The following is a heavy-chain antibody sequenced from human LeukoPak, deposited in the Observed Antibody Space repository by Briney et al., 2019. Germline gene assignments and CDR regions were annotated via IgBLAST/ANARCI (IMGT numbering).Heavy chain of an antibody. J-gene: IGHJ6*03. CDR1: GGSISSGYF. CDR2: IYTSGST. V-gene: IGHV4-61*02. Sequence: PSQTLSLTCTVSGGSISSGYFWSWIRQPAGKGLEWIGRIYTSGSTNYNPSLKSRVTISVDTSKNQFSLKLSSVTAADTAVYYCARDGGVTYYYFYYYMDVWGKGTTVTVSS. D-gene: IGHD3-16*01. CDR3: ARDGGVTYYYFYYYMDV.